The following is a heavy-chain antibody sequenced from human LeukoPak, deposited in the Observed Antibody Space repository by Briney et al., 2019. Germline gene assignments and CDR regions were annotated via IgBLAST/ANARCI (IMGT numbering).Heavy chain of an antibody. J-gene: IGHJ6*02. Sequence: SETLSLTCTVSGGSISSYYWSWIRQPPGKGLEWIGYIDYSGSTYYNPSLKSRVTISLDTSKNQFSLKLSSVTAADTAVYHCARRDSGSGKMDVWGQGTTVTVSS. D-gene: IGHD3-10*01. CDR2: IDYSGST. V-gene: IGHV4-59*08. CDR3: ARRDSGSGKMDV. CDR1: GGSISSYY.